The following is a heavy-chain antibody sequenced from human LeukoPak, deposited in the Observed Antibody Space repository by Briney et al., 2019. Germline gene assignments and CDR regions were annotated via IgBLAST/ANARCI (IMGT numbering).Heavy chain of an antibody. J-gene: IGHJ4*02. CDR2: IYSSGST. V-gene: IGHV4-4*07. CDR3: ARARPYSSSWYYFDY. CDR1: GVSINGRY. D-gene: IGHD6-13*01. Sequence: PSETLSLTCIVSGVSINGRYWGWIRQPAGKGLEWIGHIYSSGSTYYNPSLKSRVTISVDTSKNQFSLKLSSVTAADTAVYYCARARPYSSSWYYFDYWGQGTLVTVSS.